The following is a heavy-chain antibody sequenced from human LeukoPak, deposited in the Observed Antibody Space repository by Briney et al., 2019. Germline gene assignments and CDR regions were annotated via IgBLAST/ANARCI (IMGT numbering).Heavy chain of an antibody. CDR1: GYTFTTYA. CDR3: ARAGYCGDAGCRGGSAFDV. CDR2: ISAYNGDT. J-gene: IGHJ3*01. V-gene: IGHV1-18*01. D-gene: IGHD2-21*01. Sequence: ASVKVSCKASGYTFTTYAMNWVRQAPGQGLECMGWISAYNGDTRYAQILQGRFTVTTDTSTSTAYMELRSLTYDDTAVYYCARAGYCGDAGCRGGSAFDVWGQGTMVTVSS.